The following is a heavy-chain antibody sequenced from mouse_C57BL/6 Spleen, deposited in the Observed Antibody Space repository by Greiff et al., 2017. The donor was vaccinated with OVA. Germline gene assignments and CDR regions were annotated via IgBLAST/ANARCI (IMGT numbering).Heavy chain of an antibody. D-gene: IGHD1-1*01. CDR1: GYTFTSYG. J-gene: IGHJ4*01. Sequence: QVQLQQSGAELARPGASVKLSCKASGYTFTSYGISWVKQRTGQGLEWIGEIYPRSGNTYYNEKFKGKATLTADKSSSTAYLELRSLTSEDSAVYFCERGITTVLAPSYAMDYWGQGTSATVSS. V-gene: IGHV1-81*01. CDR2: IYPRSGNT. CDR3: ERGITTVLAPSYAMDY.